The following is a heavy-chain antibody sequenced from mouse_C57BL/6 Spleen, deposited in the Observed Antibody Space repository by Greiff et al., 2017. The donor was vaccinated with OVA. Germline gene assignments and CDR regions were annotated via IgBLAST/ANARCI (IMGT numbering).Heavy chain of an antibody. V-gene: IGHV1-50*01. J-gene: IGHJ2*01. CDR2: IDPSDSYT. CDR3: ARYNDYDGGDY. Sequence: QVQLQQPGAELVKPGASVKLSCKASGYTFTSYWMQWVKQRPGQGLEWIGEIDPSDSYTNYNQKFKGKATLTVDTSSSTAYMQLSSLTSEDSAVYYCARYNDYDGGDYWGQGTTLTVSS. D-gene: IGHD2-4*01. CDR1: GYTFTSYW.